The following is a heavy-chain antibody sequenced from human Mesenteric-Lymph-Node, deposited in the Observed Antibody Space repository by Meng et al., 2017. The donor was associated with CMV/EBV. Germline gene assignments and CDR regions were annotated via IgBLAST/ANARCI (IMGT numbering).Heavy chain of an antibody. V-gene: IGHV3-23*01. J-gene: IGHJ6*02. Sequence: GESLKISCEASGFTFSTSAMTWVRQAPGKGLEWVSSINGRGFSRLYTESVKGRFTISRDNSKNMAYLQMNSLRAEDTAVYYCAKQSDFWSGYEASYYGFDVWGQGTTVTVSS. D-gene: IGHD3-3*01. CDR1: GFTFSTSA. CDR2: INGRGFSR. CDR3: AKQSDFWSGYEASYYGFDV.